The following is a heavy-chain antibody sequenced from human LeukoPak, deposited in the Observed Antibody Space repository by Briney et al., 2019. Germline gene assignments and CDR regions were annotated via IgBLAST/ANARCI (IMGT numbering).Heavy chain of an antibody. D-gene: IGHD4-17*01. CDR1: GGSISSYY. J-gene: IGHJ4*02. V-gene: IGHV4-59*01. Sequence: SETLSLTCTVSGGSISSYYWSWIRQPPGKGLEWIGYIYYSGSTNYNPSLKSRVTISVDTSKNQFSLKLSSVTAADTAVYYCAMTTVTTGFDYWGQGTLVTVSS. CDR3: AMTTVTTGFDY. CDR2: IYYSGST.